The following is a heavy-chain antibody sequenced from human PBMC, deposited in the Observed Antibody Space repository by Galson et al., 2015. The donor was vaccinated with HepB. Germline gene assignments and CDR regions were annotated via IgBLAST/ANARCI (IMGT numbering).Heavy chain of an antibody. J-gene: IGHJ4*02. CDR2: ISGSGGST. Sequence: RLSCAASGFTFDDYAMCWVRQAPGKGLEWVSTISGSGGSTYYADSVKGRFAISRDNSKNTLYLQMNSLRAEDTAVYYCAKGLRSSDWTFDYWGQGTLVTVSS. CDR1: GFTFDDYA. V-gene: IGHV3-23*01. CDR3: AKGLRSSDWTFDY. D-gene: IGHD6-19*01.